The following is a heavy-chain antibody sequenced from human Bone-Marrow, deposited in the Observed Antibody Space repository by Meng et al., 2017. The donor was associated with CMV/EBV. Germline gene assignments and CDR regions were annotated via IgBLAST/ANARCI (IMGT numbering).Heavy chain of an antibody. CDR2: ISSSGSTI. V-gene: IGHV3-48*03. Sequence: GESLKISCAASGFTFSSYEMNWVRQAPGKGLEWVSYISSSGSTIYYADSVKGRFTISRDNAKNSLYLQMNSLRAEDTAVYYCARDAQHYDFWSGYVYYYGMDVWGQGTRVTVSS. D-gene: IGHD3-3*01. CDR1: GFTFSSYE. CDR3: ARDAQHYDFWSGYVYYYGMDV. J-gene: IGHJ6*02.